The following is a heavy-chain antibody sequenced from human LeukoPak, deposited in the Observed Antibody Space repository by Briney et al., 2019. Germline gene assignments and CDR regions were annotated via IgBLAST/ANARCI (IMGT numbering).Heavy chain of an antibody. V-gene: IGHV4-61*02. J-gene: IGHJ5*02. D-gene: IGHD2-15*01. CDR1: GGSISSGSFY. Sequence: PSETLSLTCTVSGGSISSGSFYWSWVRQPAGKGLEWIGRIYSSGSINYNPSLKSRVTISVDRSKNQFSLKLSSVTAADTAVYYCAGKVDGWFDPWGQGTLVTVSS. CDR2: IYSSGSI. CDR3: AGKVDGWFDP.